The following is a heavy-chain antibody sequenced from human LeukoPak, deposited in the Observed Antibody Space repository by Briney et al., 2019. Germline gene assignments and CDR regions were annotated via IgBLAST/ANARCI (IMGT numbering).Heavy chain of an antibody. CDR1: GFTFSSYA. D-gene: IGHD1-26*01. J-gene: IGHJ3*02. CDR2: ISGSGGST. CDR3: AKDLQDSWGAFDI. Sequence: GGSLRLSWAASGFTFSSYAMSWVRQAPGKGLEWVSAISGSGGSTYYADSVKGRFTISRDNSKNTLYLQMNSLRAEDTAVYYCAKDLQDSWGAFDIWGQGTMVAVSS. V-gene: IGHV3-23*01.